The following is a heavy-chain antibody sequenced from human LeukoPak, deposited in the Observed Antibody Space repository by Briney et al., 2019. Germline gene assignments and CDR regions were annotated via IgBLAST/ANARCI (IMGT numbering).Heavy chain of an antibody. V-gene: IGHV4-61*02. CDR2: IYTSGST. CDR1: GGSISSGSYY. Sequence: SETLSLTCTVSGGSISSGSYYWSWIRQPAGKGLEWIGRIYTSGSTNYNPSLKSRVTISVDTSKNQFSLKLSSVTAADTAVYYCAGGDLRGYSYGTGHFDYWGQGTLVTVSS. D-gene: IGHD5-18*01. J-gene: IGHJ4*02. CDR3: AGGDLRGYSYGTGHFDY.